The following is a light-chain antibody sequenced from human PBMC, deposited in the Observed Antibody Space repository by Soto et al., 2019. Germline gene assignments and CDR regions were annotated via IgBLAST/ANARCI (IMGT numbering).Light chain of an antibody. CDR3: QQHNNWPPLT. V-gene: IGKV3-15*01. CDR2: GAS. J-gene: IGKJ4*01. CDR1: QSVSSN. Sequence: EIVMTQSPATLSVSPGEGATLSCRASQSVSSNLAWYQQKPGQAPRLLIYGASTRATGIPARFSGSGSGTEFTLTISSLQSEDFGAYYCQQHNNWPPLTFGGGTKVDIK.